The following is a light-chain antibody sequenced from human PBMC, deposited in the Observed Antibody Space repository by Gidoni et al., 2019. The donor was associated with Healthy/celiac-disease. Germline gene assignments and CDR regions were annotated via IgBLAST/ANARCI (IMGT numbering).Light chain of an antibody. V-gene: IGKV3-20*01. Sequence: DIVLTQSPCTLSLSPAERATLSCRASQSVRSSYLAWYQQKPGQAPRLLIYGASSRATGIPDRFSGSGSGTDFTLTISRLEPEDFAVYYCQQYGSSPGDTFGQGTKLEIK. CDR3: QQYGSSPGDT. J-gene: IGKJ2*01. CDR2: GAS. CDR1: QSVRSSY.